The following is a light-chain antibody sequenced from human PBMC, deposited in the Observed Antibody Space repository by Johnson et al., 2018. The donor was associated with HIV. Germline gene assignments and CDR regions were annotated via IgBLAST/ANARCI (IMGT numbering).Light chain of an antibody. CDR3: GTWDSSLSAYV. CDR1: SSNIGNNY. J-gene: IGLJ1*01. V-gene: IGLV1-51*01. CDR2: DNN. Sequence: SVLTQPPSVSAAPGQKVTISCSGSSSNIGNNYVSWYQQLPGTAPKLLIYDNNKRPSGIPDRFSGSKSGTSATLGITGLQTGDEADYYCGTWDSSLSAYVCGTGTKVTVL.